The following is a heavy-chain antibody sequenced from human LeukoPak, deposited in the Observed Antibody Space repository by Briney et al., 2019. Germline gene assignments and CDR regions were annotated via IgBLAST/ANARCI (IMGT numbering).Heavy chain of an antibody. CDR3: TRVGYCSSTSCYGWFDP. Sequence: ASVKVSCKASGYTFTGYYMHWVRQAPGQGLEWMGWINPNSGGTNYAQKFQGRVTMTRDTSISTAYMELSRLRSDDTAVYYCTRVGYCSSTSCYGWFDPWGQGTLVTVSS. CDR2: INPNSGGT. J-gene: IGHJ5*02. D-gene: IGHD2-2*01. CDR1: GYTFTGYY. V-gene: IGHV1-2*02.